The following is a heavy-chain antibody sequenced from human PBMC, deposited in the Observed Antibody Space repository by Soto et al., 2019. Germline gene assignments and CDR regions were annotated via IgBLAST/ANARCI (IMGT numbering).Heavy chain of an antibody. CDR1: GGSFSGYY. J-gene: IGHJ4*02. CDR2: INHSGST. CDR3: ARGRSIQNTGIAVAGTPVDPDY. V-gene: IGHV4-34*01. Sequence: QVQLQQWGAGLLKPSETLSLTCAVYGGSFSGYYWSWIRQPPGKGLEWIGEINHSGSTNYNPSLKSRGTISVDTSKNQFSLKLSSVTAADTAVYYCARGRSIQNTGIAVAGTPVDPDYWGQGTLVTVSS. D-gene: IGHD6-19*01.